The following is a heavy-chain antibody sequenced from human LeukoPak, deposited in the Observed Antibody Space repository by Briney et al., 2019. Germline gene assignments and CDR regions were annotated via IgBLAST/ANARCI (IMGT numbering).Heavy chain of an antibody. V-gene: IGHV3-30-3*01. CDR2: ISYDVSNK. J-gene: IGHJ1*01. Sequence: GGSLRLSCAASGFTLSSYAMHGVRQAPGKGREWVAVISYDVSNKYYADSVKGRFTISRDNSKNTLYLQMNSLRAEDTAVYYCARAVAGLLGYFQHWGQGTLVTVSS. D-gene: IGHD6-19*01. CDR1: GFTLSSYA. CDR3: ARAVAGLLGYFQH.